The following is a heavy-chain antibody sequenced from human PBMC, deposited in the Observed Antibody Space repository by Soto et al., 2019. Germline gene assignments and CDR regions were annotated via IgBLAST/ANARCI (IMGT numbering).Heavy chain of an antibody. CDR2: IGGSGAST. Sequence: PGGSLRLSCAASGFTFSNNFMSWVRQAPGKGLEWVSTIGGSGASTNYADSVKGRFTISRDNSRNTLYLQMNSLRAEDTAVYYCAKDRLVISVTGGFDYWGQGTLVTVSS. CDR1: GFTFSNNF. D-gene: IGHD2-21*01. J-gene: IGHJ4*02. CDR3: AKDRLVISVTGGFDY. V-gene: IGHV3-23*01.